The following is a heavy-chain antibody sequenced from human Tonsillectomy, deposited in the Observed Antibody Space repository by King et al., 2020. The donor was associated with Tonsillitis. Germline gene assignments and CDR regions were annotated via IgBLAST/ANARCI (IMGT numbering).Heavy chain of an antibody. CDR2: IKEDGSDK. D-gene: IGHD3-10*01. J-gene: IGHJ4*02. CDR1: GFTFSRYW. V-gene: IGHV3-7*01. CDR3: ATEGGRSGSGY. Sequence: DVQLVESGGGLVQPGGSLRLSCAVSGFTFSRYWMSWVRQAPGKGLEWVANIKEDGSDKHYVDSVKGRFTISRDNAKNSLFLQMNSLRAEDTAVYYCATEGGRSGSGYWGQGTLVTVSS.